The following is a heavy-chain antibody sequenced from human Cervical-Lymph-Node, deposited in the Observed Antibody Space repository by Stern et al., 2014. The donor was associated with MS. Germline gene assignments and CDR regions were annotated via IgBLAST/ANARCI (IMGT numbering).Heavy chain of an antibody. Sequence: EVQLVESGGGLVKPGGSLRLSCAASGFTFSSYSMNWVRQAPGKGLERVSSISSSSSYIYYADSVKGRFTISRDNAKNSLYLQMNSLRAEDTAVYYCARDQLSYYDSSGYPGPLDYWGQGTLVTVSS. CDR3: ARDQLSYYDSSGYPGPLDY. J-gene: IGHJ4*02. CDR1: GFTFSSYS. V-gene: IGHV3-21*01. D-gene: IGHD3-22*01. CDR2: ISSSSSYI.